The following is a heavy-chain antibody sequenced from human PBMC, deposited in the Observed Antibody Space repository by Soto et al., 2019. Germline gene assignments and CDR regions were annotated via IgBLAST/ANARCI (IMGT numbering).Heavy chain of an antibody. D-gene: IGHD3-22*01. CDR2: INTGNGDT. J-gene: IGHJ4*02. CDR3: ARAISGYVT. V-gene: IGHV1-3*04. Sequence: QVQLVQSGAEMKKPGASVSLSCKTSGINYHTYAIHWVRQAPGQGLEWMGWINTGNGDTRYSQNFQGRVTLTRDTSASTVYMDLDSLKSEDTGVYFCARAISGYVTWGQGTLVTVSS. CDR1: GINYHTYA.